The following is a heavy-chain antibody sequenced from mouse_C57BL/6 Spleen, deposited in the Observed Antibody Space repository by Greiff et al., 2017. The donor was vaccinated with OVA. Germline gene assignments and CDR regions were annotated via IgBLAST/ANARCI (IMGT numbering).Heavy chain of an antibody. J-gene: IGHJ3*01. Sequence: EVQRVESGPGMVKPSQSLSLTCTVTGYSITSGYDWHWIRHFPGNKLEWMGYISYSGSTNYNPSLKSRISITHDTSKNHFFLKLNSLTTEDTATYYCARDHGYGFAYWGQGTLVTVSA. CDR1: GYSITSGYD. CDR2: ISYSGST. D-gene: IGHD2-2*01. V-gene: IGHV3-1*01. CDR3: ARDHGYGFAY.